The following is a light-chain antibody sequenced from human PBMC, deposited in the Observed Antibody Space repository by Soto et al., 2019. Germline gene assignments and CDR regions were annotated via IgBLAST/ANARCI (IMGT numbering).Light chain of an antibody. Sequence: QCALTQPASVSASPGQSITISCTGTSISVGTYDLVSWYQHHPDKAPKLIIYEGTKRPSGISSRFSGSKSGNTASLTISGLQAEDDADYYCCSFAVGAALVFGGGTKLTVL. CDR3: CSFAVGAALV. CDR2: EGT. V-gene: IGLV2-23*01. J-gene: IGLJ2*01. CDR1: SISVGTYDL.